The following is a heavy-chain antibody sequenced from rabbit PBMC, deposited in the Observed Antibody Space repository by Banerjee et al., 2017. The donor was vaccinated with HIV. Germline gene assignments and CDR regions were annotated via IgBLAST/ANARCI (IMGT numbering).Heavy chain of an antibody. Sequence: QSLEESGGDLVKPGASLTLTCTASGFSFSSSYWICWVRQAPGKGLEWIGCIYTTSATSWYASWVNGRFTISKTSSTTVTLQMNSLTAADTATYFCARSASASGTYMNLWGQGTLVTVS. CDR3: ARSASASGTYMNL. V-gene: IGHV1S40*01. J-gene: IGHJ4*01. CDR1: GFSFSSSYW. D-gene: IGHD1-1*01. CDR2: IYTTSATS.